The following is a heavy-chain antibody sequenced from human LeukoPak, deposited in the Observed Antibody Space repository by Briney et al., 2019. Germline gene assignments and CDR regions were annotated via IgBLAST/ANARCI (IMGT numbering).Heavy chain of an antibody. J-gene: IGHJ4*02. CDR2: ISSSNRYT. D-gene: IGHD1-1*01. CDR1: GFTFSDYY. V-gene: IGHV3-11*06. Sequence: PGGSLRLSCAASGFTFSDYYMSWIRQAPGKGLEWVSYISSSNRYTNYADSVKGRFTISRDNAKNSLYPQMNSLRDEDSAVYYCATRGTTGTKYLEYWGQGTLVTVSS. CDR3: ATRGTTGTKYLEY.